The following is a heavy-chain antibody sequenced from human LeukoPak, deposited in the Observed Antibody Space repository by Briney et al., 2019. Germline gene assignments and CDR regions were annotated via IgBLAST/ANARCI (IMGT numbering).Heavy chain of an antibody. Sequence: SETLSLTCSVSSGFITAYYWSWIRQPPGKGLEWIGYVYYTGSTEYNPPLRSRVTISLEMSTHQFSLNLTSVTAADTAVYYCATNTGTVFDYWGQGALVTVSS. V-gene: IGHV4-59*01. CDR2: VYYTGST. J-gene: IGHJ4*02. CDR1: SGFITAYY. D-gene: IGHD7-27*01. CDR3: ATNTGTVFDY.